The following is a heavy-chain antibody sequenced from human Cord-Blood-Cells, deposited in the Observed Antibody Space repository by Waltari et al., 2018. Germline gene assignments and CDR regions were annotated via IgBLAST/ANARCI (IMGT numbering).Heavy chain of an antibody. V-gene: IGHV1-2*02. Sequence: QVQLVQSGAEVKKPGASVKVSCKASGYTFTGYYMPWVRQAPGKGLEWMGWINPNSGGTNYAQKFQGRVTMTRDTSISTAYMELSRLRSDDTAVYYCARGYSSSYYYYGMDVWGQGTTVTVSS. CDR1: GYTFTGYY. CDR3: ARGYSSSYYYYGMDV. D-gene: IGHD6-6*01. J-gene: IGHJ6*02. CDR2: INPNSGGT.